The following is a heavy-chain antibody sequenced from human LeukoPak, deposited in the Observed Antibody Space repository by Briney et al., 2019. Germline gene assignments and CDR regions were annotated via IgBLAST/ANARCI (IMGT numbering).Heavy chain of an antibody. V-gene: IGHV1-18*01. Sequence: GASVKVSCKASGYTFTSYGIRWVRQAPGQGLEWMGWISAYNGNTNYAQKLQGRVTMTTDTSTSTTYMELRSLRSDDTAVYYCARDPGYCSSTSCLPGAPIDYWGQGTLVTVSS. CDR1: GYTFTSYG. J-gene: IGHJ4*02. CDR3: ARDPGYCSSTSCLPGAPIDY. CDR2: ISAYNGNT. D-gene: IGHD2-2*01.